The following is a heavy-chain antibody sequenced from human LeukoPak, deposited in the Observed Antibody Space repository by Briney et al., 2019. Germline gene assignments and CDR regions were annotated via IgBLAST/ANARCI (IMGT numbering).Heavy chain of an antibody. J-gene: IGHJ4*02. CDR1: GFSLSSYW. Sequence: RGSLRLSCAASGFSLSSYWMSWVRQAPGKGLEWVANIKQDGSEKNYVDSVKGRLTISRDNAKNSLFLQMSSLRAEDTAVYYCARDRDKNAYWGQGTLVTVSS. D-gene: IGHD5-24*01. CDR2: IKQDGSEK. CDR3: ARDRDKNAY. V-gene: IGHV3-7*04.